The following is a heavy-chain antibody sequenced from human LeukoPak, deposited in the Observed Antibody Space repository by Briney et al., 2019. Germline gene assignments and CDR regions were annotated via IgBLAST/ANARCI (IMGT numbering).Heavy chain of an antibody. CDR2: IYHSGST. Sequence: SETLSLTCAVSGGSISSGGYSWSWIRQPPGKGLEWIGYIYHSGSTYYNPSLKSRVTISVDTSKNQFSLKLSSVTAADTAVYYCAREMSGSYYYGLHYFDYWGQGTLVTVSS. CDR3: AREMSGSYYYGLHYFDY. CDR1: GGSISSGGYS. D-gene: IGHD1-26*01. V-gene: IGHV4-30-2*01. J-gene: IGHJ4*02.